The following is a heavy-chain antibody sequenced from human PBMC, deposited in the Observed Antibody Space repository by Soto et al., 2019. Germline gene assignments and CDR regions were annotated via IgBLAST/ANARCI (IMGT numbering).Heavy chain of an antibody. V-gene: IGHV6-1*01. CDR2: TYYRSKWYY. D-gene: IGHD1-26*01. Sequence: RSLTCAITGDSVSSNSAGWSWVRQSPSRGLEWLGRTYYRSKWYYEYAVSVRGRITTNPDTSKNQYSLQLNSVTPEDTAVYFCARGEQYSGRIFDYWGQGTLVTVSS. J-gene: IGHJ4*01. CDR3: ARGEQYSGRIFDY. CDR1: GDSVSSNSAG.